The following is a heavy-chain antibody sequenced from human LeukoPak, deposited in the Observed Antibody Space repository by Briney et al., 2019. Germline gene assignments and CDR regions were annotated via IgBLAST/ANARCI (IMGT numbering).Heavy chain of an antibody. Sequence: GASVKVSCKVSGYTLTELSMHWVRQAPGKGLEWMGGFDPEDGETIYAQKFQGRVTMTEDTSTDTAYMELSSLRSEDTAVYYCATDIAVAGLFDYWGQGTLVTVSS. CDR1: GYTLTELS. CDR3: ATDIAVAGLFDY. V-gene: IGHV1-24*01. CDR2: FDPEDGET. D-gene: IGHD6-19*01. J-gene: IGHJ4*02.